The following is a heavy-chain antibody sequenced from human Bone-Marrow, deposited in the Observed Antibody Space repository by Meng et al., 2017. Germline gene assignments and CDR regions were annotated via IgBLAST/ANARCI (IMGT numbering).Heavy chain of an antibody. CDR3: ARDYWVELPSGDYYYYGMDV. CDR1: GFTFSSYS. Sequence: GESLKISCAASGFTFSSYSMNWVRQAPGKGLEWVAVISYDGSNKYYADSVKGRFTISRDNSKNTLYLQMNSLRAEDTAVYYCARDYWVELPSGDYYYYGMDVWGQGTTVTVSS. CDR2: ISYDGSNK. V-gene: IGHV3-30*05. J-gene: IGHJ6*02. D-gene: IGHD1-7*01.